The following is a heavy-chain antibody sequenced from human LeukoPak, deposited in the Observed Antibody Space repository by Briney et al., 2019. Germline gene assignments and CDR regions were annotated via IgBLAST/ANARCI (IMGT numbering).Heavy chain of an antibody. CDR1: GFTVSSNY. V-gene: IGHV3-53*01. CDR2: IYSDGIT. CDR3: ARARSNYIIFDY. D-gene: IGHD4-11*01. J-gene: IGHJ4*02. Sequence: GGSLRLSCAASGFTVSSNYMSWVRQGPGKGLEWVSLIYSDGITYYADSVKGRFTISRDNSKNTLYLQMNSLRAEDTAVYYCARARSNYIIFDYWGQGTLVTVSS.